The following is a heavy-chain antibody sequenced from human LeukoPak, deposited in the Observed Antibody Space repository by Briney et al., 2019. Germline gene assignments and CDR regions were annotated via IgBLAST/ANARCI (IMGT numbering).Heavy chain of an antibody. CDR3: ARHVAGIDIFVY. J-gene: IGHJ4*02. V-gene: IGHV4-59*08. Sequence: PSETPCLICTVSGGSISSYQWSWIRQPPGKGLEWIGYIYYSGSTKYNPSLKSRVTISVDTSKNQFSLKLSSVTAAGTAVYYCARHVAGIDIFVYLRQGTIVTVSS. D-gene: IGHD6-19*01. CDR2: IYYSGST. CDR1: GGSISSYQ.